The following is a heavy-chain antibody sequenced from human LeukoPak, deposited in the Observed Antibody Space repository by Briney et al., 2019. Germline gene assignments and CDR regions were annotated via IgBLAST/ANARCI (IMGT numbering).Heavy chain of an antibody. CDR2: ISSNGGST. Sequence: PGGSLRLSCAASGFTFSSYPMHWFRQAPGKGLEYVSAISSNGGSTYYANSVKGRFTISRDNSKNTLYLQMGSLRAEDMAVYYCARGEVDTAMALRNWGQGTLVTVSS. V-gene: IGHV3-64*01. J-gene: IGHJ4*02. CDR1: GFTFSSYP. D-gene: IGHD5-18*01. CDR3: ARGEVDTAMALRN.